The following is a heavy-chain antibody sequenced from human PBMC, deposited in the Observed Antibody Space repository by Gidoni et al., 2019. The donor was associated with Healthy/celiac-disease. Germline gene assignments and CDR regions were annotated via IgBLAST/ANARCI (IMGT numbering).Heavy chain of an antibody. CDR3: ARGSRTDYWFDP. D-gene: IGHD2-21*02. CDR2: ITHSGST. CDR1: GGSFSGYY. V-gene: IGHV4-34*01. J-gene: IGHJ5*02. Sequence: QVQLQQWGAGLLKPPEPLSLTCAVYGGSFSGYYWSWVRQPPGKGLEWIGEITHSGSTNYHPSLKSRVTISVDTSKNQFSLRLSSVTAADTAVYYWARGSRTDYWFDPWGQGTLVTVSS.